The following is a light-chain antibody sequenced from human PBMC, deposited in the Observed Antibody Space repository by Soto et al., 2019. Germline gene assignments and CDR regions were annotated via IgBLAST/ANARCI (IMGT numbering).Light chain of an antibody. CDR2: AAS. Sequence: DIQMTQSPSSLSASVGDRVTITCRASQSISSYLNWYQQKPGKAPKLLIYAASSLQSGVPSRFSGSGSGTDFTLTISSLQPEDFATYYCQQSYSTLWTFGQGTKVEF. CDR3: QQSYSTLWT. J-gene: IGKJ1*01. V-gene: IGKV1-39*01. CDR1: QSISSY.